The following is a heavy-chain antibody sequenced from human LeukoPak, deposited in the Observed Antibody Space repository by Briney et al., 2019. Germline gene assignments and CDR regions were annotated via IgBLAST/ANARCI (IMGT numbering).Heavy chain of an antibody. Sequence: PSETLSLTCGVSGGSFSGYYWNWIRQAPGRGLEWVGEMYHNGSTNYSPSLKSRVTISGDTSKSQFSLRVSSLTAADTAVYYCAGGLRIPRRHGYSYVPPSNVALDVWGHGTTVTVSS. D-gene: IGHD5-18*01. CDR3: AGGLRIPRRHGYSYVPPSNVALDV. V-gene: IGHV4-34*01. CDR1: GGSFSGYY. CDR2: MYHNGST. J-gene: IGHJ6*02.